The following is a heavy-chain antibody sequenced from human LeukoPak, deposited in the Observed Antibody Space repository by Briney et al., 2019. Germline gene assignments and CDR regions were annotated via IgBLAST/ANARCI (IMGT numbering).Heavy chain of an antibody. CDR3: ARNSPVYWNFDL. CDR2: IYYSGTT. Sequence: PSETLSLTCTVSGDSVNNNHYYWAWIRQPPGKGLEWIGSIYYSGTTYYNPSLGSRVTMSVDTSENQLSLKLTSVSAADTALYCCARNSPVYWNFDLWGRGTLVSVSS. D-gene: IGHD2/OR15-2a*01. J-gene: IGHJ2*01. V-gene: IGHV4-39*01. CDR1: GDSVNNNHYY.